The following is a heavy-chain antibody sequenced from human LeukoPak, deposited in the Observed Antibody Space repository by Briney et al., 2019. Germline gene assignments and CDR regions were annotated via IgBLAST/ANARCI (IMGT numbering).Heavy chain of an antibody. CDR2: ISISGSKT. Sequence: GGSLRLSCAASEFDFSSHAMTWVRQAPGKGLEWVSAISISGSKTYYADSVKGRFTISRDNSKNTLYLQMNSLRAEDTAVYYCAREMTIITYSFDSWGQGTLVTVSS. CDR1: EFDFSSHA. J-gene: IGHJ4*02. V-gene: IGHV3-23*01. D-gene: IGHD5-24*01. CDR3: AREMTIITYSFDS.